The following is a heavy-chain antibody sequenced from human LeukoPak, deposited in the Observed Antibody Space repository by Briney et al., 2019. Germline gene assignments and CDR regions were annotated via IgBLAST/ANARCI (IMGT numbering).Heavy chain of an antibody. CDR1: GFTFRSSG. D-gene: IGHD1-1*01. V-gene: IGHV3-30*02. CDR2: IWYDGNEI. CDR3: AREQQGRRADFDY. Sequence: GGSLRLSCAASGFTFRSSGMHWVRQAPGKGLEWVAFIWYDGNEIYYADSVKGRFTISRDNSRNTLYLQMNSLRTEDTAVYYCAREQQGRRADFDYWGQGTPASVSS. J-gene: IGHJ4*02.